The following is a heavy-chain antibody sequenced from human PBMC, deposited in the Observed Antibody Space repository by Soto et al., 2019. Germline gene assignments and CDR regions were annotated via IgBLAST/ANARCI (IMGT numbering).Heavy chain of an antibody. D-gene: IGHD2-2*01. CDR2: IYYSGNT. Sequence: PSETLSLTCTVSGGSISSYYWSWIRQPPGKGLEWIGYIYYSGNTNYSPSLKSRVTISVDTSKNQFSLKLSSVTVADTAVYFCAREYCSSTRCYGTFDYWGQGTLVTVSS. CDR3: AREYCSSTRCYGTFDY. J-gene: IGHJ4*02. V-gene: IGHV4-59*01. CDR1: GGSISSYY.